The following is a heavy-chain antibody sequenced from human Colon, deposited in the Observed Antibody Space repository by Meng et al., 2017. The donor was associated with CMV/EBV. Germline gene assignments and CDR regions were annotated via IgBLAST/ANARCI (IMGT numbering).Heavy chain of an antibody. J-gene: IGHJ4*02. CDR2: ISGSGTNA. CDR3: AKVRGFGDSDFEY. CDR1: GLTFRAFA. D-gene: IGHD2-15*01. V-gene: IGHV3-23*01. Sequence: ASGLTFRAFAMAWVRQAPGKGLEWVSTISGSGTNAFYADSVRGRFTISRDNFQRTLYLQMNTLRAEDTAIYYCAKVRGFGDSDFEYWGQGTLVTVSS.